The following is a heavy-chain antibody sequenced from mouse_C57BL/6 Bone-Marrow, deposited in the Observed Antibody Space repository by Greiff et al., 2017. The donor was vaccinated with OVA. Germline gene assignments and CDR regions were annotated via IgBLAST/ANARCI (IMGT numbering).Heavy chain of an antibody. CDR3: ARDGFGNSFDC. Sequence: VKLQESGAELVRPGTSVKVSCKASGYAFTNYLIEWVKQRPGQGLVWIGVINPGSGGTTYNEMFKGKAPLTADKSSSTAYMQRSSLTSEDTAVDFCARDGFGNSFDCWGQGATLTVSS. CDR1: GYAFTNYL. D-gene: IGHD1-1*02. V-gene: IGHV1-54*01. J-gene: IGHJ2*01. CDR2: INPGSGGT.